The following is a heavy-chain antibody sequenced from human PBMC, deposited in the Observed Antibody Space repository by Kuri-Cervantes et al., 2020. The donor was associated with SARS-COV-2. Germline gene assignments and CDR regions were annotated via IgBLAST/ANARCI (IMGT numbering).Heavy chain of an antibody. Sequence: SETLSLTCTVSGASMSDPMSHYYWNWIRLTPGKGLEWIIYIFHTGSNSQNPSLKSRVTISLDTSKYQFSLSLNSVTPADTAVYYCATKLFGEHWFDPWGQGILVTVSS. D-gene: IGHD3-10*01. CDR1: GASMSDPMSHYY. CDR2: IFHTGSN. J-gene: IGHJ5*02. CDR3: ATKLFGEHWFDP. V-gene: IGHV4-61*01.